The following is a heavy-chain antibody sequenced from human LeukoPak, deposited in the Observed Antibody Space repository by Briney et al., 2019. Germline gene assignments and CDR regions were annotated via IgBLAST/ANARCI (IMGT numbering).Heavy chain of an antibody. CDR1: GYSFTSYW. CDR3: ARLKPRAINPGIAAAGDY. Sequence: GESLKISCKGSGYSFTSYWIGWVRQMPGKGLEWMGIIYPGDSDTRYSPSFQGQVTISADKSISTAYLQWSSLKASDTAMYYCARLKPRAINPGIAAAGDYWGQGTLVTVSS. D-gene: IGHD6-13*01. V-gene: IGHV5-51*01. CDR2: IYPGDSDT. J-gene: IGHJ4*02.